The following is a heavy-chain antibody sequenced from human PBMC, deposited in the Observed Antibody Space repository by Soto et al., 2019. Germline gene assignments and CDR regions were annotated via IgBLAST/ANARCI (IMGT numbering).Heavy chain of an antibody. D-gene: IGHD6-13*01. CDR3: ARFRAPRRQLISMSFHL. Sequence: GESLKISCKGSGYSFTSYWIGWVRQMPGKGLEWMGIIYPGDSDTRYSPSFRGRVTISADKSITSAFVQWGSLKASDSAIYYCARFRAPRRQLISMSFHLWGLGTLVTVS. CDR2: IYPGDSDT. CDR1: GYSFTSYW. V-gene: IGHV5-51*01. J-gene: IGHJ3*01.